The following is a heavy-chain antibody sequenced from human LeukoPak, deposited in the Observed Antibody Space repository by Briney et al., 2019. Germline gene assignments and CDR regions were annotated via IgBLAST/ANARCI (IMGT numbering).Heavy chain of an antibody. Sequence: GSLRLSCAASGFTFISYWMSWVRQAPGKGLEWVANIKQDGSEKYYVDSVKGRFTISRDNAKNSLYLQMNSLRAEDTAVYYCARVVVVTAILSPDYYGMDVWGQGTTVTVSS. CDR3: ARVVVVTAILSPDYYGMDV. CDR1: GFTFISYW. V-gene: IGHV3-7*01. J-gene: IGHJ6*02. CDR2: IKQDGSEK. D-gene: IGHD2-21*02.